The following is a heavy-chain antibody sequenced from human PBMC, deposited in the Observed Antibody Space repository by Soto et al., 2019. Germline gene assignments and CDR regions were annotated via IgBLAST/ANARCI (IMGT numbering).Heavy chain of an antibody. D-gene: IGHD3-10*01. J-gene: IGHJ6*03. Sequence: SETLSLACTVSGGSISSGGYYWSWIRQHPGKGLEWIGYIYYSGSTYYNPSLKSRVTISVDTSKNQFSLKLSSVTAADTVVYYCARHLNYYGSGSLHMAVWGKGTTVTVSS. V-gene: IGHV4-31*03. CDR2: IYYSGST. CDR1: GGSISSGGYY. CDR3: ARHLNYYGSGSLHMAV.